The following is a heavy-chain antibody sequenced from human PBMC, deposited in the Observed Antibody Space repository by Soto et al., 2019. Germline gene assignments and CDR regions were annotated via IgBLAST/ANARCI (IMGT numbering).Heavy chain of an antibody. CDR2: ISGSGGST. Sequence: GGSLRLSCAASGFTFSSYAMSWVRQAPGKGLEWVSAISGSGGSTYYADSVKGRFTISRDNSKNTLYLQMNSLRAEDTAVYYCAKMGVYYDFWSGYYYFDYWGQGTLVTVSS. CDR3: AKMGVYYDFWSGYYYFDY. J-gene: IGHJ4*02. V-gene: IGHV3-23*01. D-gene: IGHD3-3*01. CDR1: GFTFSSYA.